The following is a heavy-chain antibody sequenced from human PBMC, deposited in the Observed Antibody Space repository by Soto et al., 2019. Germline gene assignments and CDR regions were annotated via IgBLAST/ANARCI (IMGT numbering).Heavy chain of an antibody. CDR1: GDSISSGDYY. D-gene: IGHD2-15*01. Sequence: SETLSLTCTVSGDSISSGDYYWSWIRQPPGKGLEWIGFIYHSGNTYYNPSLKSRVIISVDTSKNQFSLNLSSVTAADTAVYYCASDRYCSAISSTYGMDVWGQGTTVTVSS. V-gene: IGHV4-30-4*01. J-gene: IGHJ6*02. CDR3: ASDRYCSAISSTYGMDV. CDR2: IYHSGNT.